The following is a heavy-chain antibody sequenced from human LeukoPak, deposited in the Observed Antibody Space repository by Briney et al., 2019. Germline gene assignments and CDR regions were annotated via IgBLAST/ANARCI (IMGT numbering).Heavy chain of an antibody. D-gene: IGHD6-13*01. CDR2: ISYDGSNK. J-gene: IGHJ4*02. Sequence: GGSLRLSCAASGFTFSSYAMHWVRQAPGKGLEWVAVISYDGSNKYYADSVKGRFTISRDNSKNTLYLQMNSLRAEDTAVYYCAKEPAAAGPSDDYWGQGTLVTVSS. V-gene: IGHV3-30-3*01. CDR3: AKEPAAAGPSDDY. CDR1: GFTFSSYA.